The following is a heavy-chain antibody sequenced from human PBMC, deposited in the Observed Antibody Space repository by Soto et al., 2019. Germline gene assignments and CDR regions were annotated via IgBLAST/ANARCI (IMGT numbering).Heavy chain of an antibody. CDR2: INPNSGGT. J-gene: IGHJ4*02. V-gene: IGHV1-2*04. CDR1: GYTFTGYY. CDR3: ARDPGYGSGSYYDY. D-gene: IGHD3-10*01. Sequence: QVQLVQSGAEVKKPGASVKVSCKASGYTFTGYYMHWVRQAPGQGLEWMGWINPNSGGTNYAQKFQGWGTMTRDTSIRTAYMELSRLRSDDTAVYYCARDPGYGSGSYYDYWGQGTLVTVSS.